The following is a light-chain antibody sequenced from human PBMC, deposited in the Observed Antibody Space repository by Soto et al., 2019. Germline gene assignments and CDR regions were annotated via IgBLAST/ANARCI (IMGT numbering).Light chain of an antibody. CDR1: QTINNN. CDR3: QQYNTWPQT. CDR2: GAS. Sequence: VMTQAPATLSVAPGERATLSCRASQTINNNVAWYQLKDGQVPRLVIYGASTRATDITARFSGSGSGTEFTLTISSLQSEDFAEYHCQQYNTWPQTFGQGTKVEIK. J-gene: IGKJ1*01. V-gene: IGKV3-15*01.